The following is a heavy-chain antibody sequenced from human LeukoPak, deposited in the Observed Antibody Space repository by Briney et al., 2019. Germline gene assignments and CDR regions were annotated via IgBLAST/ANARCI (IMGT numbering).Heavy chain of an antibody. CDR3: ARDLGIAAAGVYYGMDA. V-gene: IGHV1-2*04. Sequence: ASVKVSCKASGYTFTGYYMHWVRQAPGQGLEWMGWINPNSGGTNYAQKFQGWVTMTRDTSICTAYMELSRLRSDDTAVYYCARDLGIAAAGVYYGMDAWGKGTTVTVSS. CDR1: GYTFTGYY. J-gene: IGHJ6*04. CDR2: INPNSGGT. D-gene: IGHD6-13*01.